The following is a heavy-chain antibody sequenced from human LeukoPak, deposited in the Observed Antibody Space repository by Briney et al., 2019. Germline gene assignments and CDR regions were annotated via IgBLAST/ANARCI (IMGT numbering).Heavy chain of an antibody. CDR3: ARSAGTNFDY. J-gene: IGHJ4*02. V-gene: IGHV4-4*07. CDR2: IYTSGST. Sequence: SETLSLTCTVSGGSISSYYWSWIRQPAGRGLEWIGHIYTSGSTNYNPSLKSPVTMSLDTSKNQFSLKLSSVTAADTAVYYCARSAGTNFDYWGQGTLVTVSS. CDR1: GGSISSYY. D-gene: IGHD6-19*01.